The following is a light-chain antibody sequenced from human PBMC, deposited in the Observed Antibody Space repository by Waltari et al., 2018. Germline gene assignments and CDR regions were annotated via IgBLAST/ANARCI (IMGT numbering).Light chain of an antibody. CDR2: GTT. CDR3: QSYDTTLSVV. Sequence: QSVLTQPPSVSGAPGQRVSIPCTGSTSNIVAGYDVHWYQQGPGKAPKLIIYGTTTQPLGVPDRFFGSQSGTSASLVIIGLQAEDEADYYCQSYDTTLSVVFGGGTKLTVL. V-gene: IGLV1-40*01. CDR1: TSNIVAGYD. J-gene: IGLJ2*01.